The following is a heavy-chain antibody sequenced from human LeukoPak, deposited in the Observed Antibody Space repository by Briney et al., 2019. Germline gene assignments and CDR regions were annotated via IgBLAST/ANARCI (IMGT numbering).Heavy chain of an antibody. Sequence: SGTLSLTCAVSGGSISSGDYYWSWIRQPPGKGLEWIGYIYYSGSTYYNPSLKSRVTISVDTSKNQFSLKLSSVTAADTAVYYCARVRYFDWLSFDYWGQGTLVTVSS. CDR2: IYYSGST. CDR3: ARVRYFDWLSFDY. J-gene: IGHJ4*02. D-gene: IGHD3-9*01. V-gene: IGHV4-30-4*01. CDR1: GGSISSGDYY.